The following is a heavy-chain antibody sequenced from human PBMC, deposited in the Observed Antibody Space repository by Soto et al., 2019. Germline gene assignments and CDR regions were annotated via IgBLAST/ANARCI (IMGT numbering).Heavy chain of an antibody. D-gene: IGHD1-7*01. CDR2: IYRTGST. Sequence: LSLTCAVSGGSFTSNNWWTWVRQPPGQGLEWIGEIYRTGSTNYNPSLKSRVTISLDKSENQFSLKVTSLTAADTAVYYCASRDPGTSVDYWGQGTLVTASS. CDR3: ASRDPGTSVDY. CDR1: GGSFTSNNW. V-gene: IGHV4-4*02. J-gene: IGHJ4*02.